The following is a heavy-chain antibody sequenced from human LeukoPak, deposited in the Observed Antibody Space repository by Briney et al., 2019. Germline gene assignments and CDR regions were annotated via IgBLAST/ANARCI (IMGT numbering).Heavy chain of an antibody. CDR2: ISVYSGNT. V-gene: IGHV1-18*01. J-gene: IGHJ4*02. Sequence: ASVKVSCKASGYTFTSYDISWVRQAPGQGLEWMGWISVYSGNTNYAQKLQGRVTMTTDTSTSTAYMELRSLRSDDTAVYYCARDGDNWNPGDYWGQGTLVTVSS. CDR1: GYTFTSYD. CDR3: ARDGDNWNPGDY. D-gene: IGHD1-20*01.